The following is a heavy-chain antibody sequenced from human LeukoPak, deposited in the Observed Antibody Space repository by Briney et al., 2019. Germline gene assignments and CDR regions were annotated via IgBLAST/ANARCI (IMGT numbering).Heavy chain of an antibody. CDR3: ARGGYSFDY. J-gene: IGHJ4*02. Sequence: GGSLRLSCAASGSSLSGYWMTWVRQAPGKGLEWVARLHADGVEQNYVDSVTGRFTMSRDNAKNSLDLQMNSLRVEDTAVYYCARGGYSFDYLGQGTLVAVSS. D-gene: IGHD5-18*01. V-gene: IGHV3-7*01. CDR1: GSSLSGYW. CDR2: LHADGVEQ.